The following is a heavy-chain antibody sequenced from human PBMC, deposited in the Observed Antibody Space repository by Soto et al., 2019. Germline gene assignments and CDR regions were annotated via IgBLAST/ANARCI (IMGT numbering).Heavy chain of an antibody. V-gene: IGHV3-23*01. CDR1: GFTFSIYA. CDR2: IGAGSDGI. D-gene: IGHD5-12*01. Sequence: SGGSLRLSCAASGFTFSIYAVAWIRQTPGKGLEWVSFIGAGSDGIQYVDSVKGRFSISRDNSKNTLYLHMNSLRAEDTAIYYCAKYSTSGPSRFFDLWGEGTLVTVSS. J-gene: IGHJ4*02. CDR3: AKYSTSGPSRFFDL.